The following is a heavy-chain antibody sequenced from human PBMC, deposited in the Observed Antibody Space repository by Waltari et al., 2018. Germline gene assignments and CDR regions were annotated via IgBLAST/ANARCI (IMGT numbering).Heavy chain of an antibody. CDR1: GFTFSSYA. CDR2: ISGSVGST. J-gene: IGHJ6*02. Sequence: EVQLVESGGGLVQPGGSLRLSWAASGFTFSSYAMSWVRKAPGKGLEWVSAISGSVGSTYYADSVKGRFTISRDNSKNTLYLQMNSLRAEDTAVYYCAKCSPNYYYYGMDVWGQGTTVTVSS. D-gene: IGHD2-15*01. V-gene: IGHV3-23*04. CDR3: AKCSPNYYYYGMDV.